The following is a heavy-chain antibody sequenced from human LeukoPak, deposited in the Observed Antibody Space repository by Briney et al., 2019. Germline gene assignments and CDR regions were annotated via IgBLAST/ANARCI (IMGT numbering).Heavy chain of an antibody. CDR1: GGSISSGGYY. CDR2: IYHSGST. J-gene: IGHJ4*02. V-gene: IGHV4-30-2*01. Sequence: PQTLSLTCTVSGGSISSGGYYWSWIRQPPGKGLEWIGYIYHSGSTYYNPSLKSRVTISVDRSKNQFSLKLSSVTAADTAVYYCARDQPGGYYGDYDYWGQGTLVTVSS. D-gene: IGHD4-17*01. CDR3: ARDQPGGYYGDYDY.